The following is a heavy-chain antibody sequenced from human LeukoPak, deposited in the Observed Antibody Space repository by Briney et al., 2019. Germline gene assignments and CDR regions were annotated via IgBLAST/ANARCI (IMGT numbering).Heavy chain of an antibody. V-gene: IGHV3-23*01. CDR1: GFTFSSYA. Sequence: GGSLRLSCAVSGFTFSSYAMACVRQAPGEGLDWVSSINDNGRSTFYPDSVKGRFTLSRDNSKNTLYLQMNSLRGEDTAVYYCAKVIRGVLDHAFDICGQGTMVTVSS. J-gene: IGHJ3*02. CDR2: INDNGRST. CDR3: AKVIRGVLDHAFDI. D-gene: IGHD3-10*01.